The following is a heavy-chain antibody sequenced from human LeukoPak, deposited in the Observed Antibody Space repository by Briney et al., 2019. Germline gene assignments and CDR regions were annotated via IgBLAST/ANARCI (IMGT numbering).Heavy chain of an antibody. V-gene: IGHV1-3*01. Sequence: ASVKVSCKASGYTFTRYAMHWVRQAPGQRLEWMGWINAGNGNTKYSQKFQGRVTITGDTSASTAYMELSSLRSEDTAVYYCARDLGDHLYSLDYWGQGTLVTVSS. CDR3: ARDLGDHLYSLDY. J-gene: IGHJ4*02. CDR2: INAGNGNT. D-gene: IGHD2-21*02. CDR1: GYTFTRYA.